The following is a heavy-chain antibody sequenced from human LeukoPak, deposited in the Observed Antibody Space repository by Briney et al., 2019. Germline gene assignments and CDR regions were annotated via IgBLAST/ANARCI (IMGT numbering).Heavy chain of an antibody. J-gene: IGHJ3*02. CDR1: GYTFTSYD. CDR3: ATPLIYYDDSSGYRAFDI. CDR2: MNPNNGNT. V-gene: IGHV1-8*01. Sequence: ASVKVSCKASGYTFTSYDINWVRQATGQGLEWMGWMNPNNGNTNYAQKFQGRVTMTMNTSISTAYMELSSLRSEDPAVYYCATPLIYYDDSSGYRAFDIWGQGTMVTVSS. D-gene: IGHD3-22*01.